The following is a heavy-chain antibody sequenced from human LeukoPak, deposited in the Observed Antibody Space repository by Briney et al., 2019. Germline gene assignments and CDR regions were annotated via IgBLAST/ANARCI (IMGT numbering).Heavy chain of an antibody. CDR3: AREWGIQLWSLRGYDY. J-gene: IGHJ4*02. V-gene: IGHV3-23*01. Sequence: PGGSLRLSCAASGFTFRSYAMHWVRQAPGKGLEWVSSVSESGDTTYYADSVQGRFTISRDNSKSTLYLRMNSLRAEDTAVYYCAREWGIQLWSLRGYDYWGQGTLVTVSS. CDR2: VSESGDTT. D-gene: IGHD5-18*01. CDR1: GFTFRSYA.